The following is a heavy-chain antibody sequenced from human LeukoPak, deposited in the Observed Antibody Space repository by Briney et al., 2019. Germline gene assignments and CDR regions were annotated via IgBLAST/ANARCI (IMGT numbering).Heavy chain of an antibody. CDR2: IWYDGSNK. V-gene: IGHV3-33*01. J-gene: IGHJ4*02. Sequence: GGSLRLSCAASGFTFSSYGMHWVRQAPGKGLEWVAVIWYDGSNKYYADSVKGRFTISRDNSKNTLYLQMNSLRAEDTAVYYCARDISYYYDSPDYWGQGTLDTVSS. CDR1: GFTFSSYG. CDR3: ARDISYYYDSPDY. D-gene: IGHD3-22*01.